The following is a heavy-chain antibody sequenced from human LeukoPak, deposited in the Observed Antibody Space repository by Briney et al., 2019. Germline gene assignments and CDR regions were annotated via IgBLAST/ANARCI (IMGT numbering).Heavy chain of an antibody. CDR2: IYYSGST. D-gene: IGHD3-22*01. J-gene: IGHJ4*02. CDR1: GGSMSPYH. Sequence: SETLSLTCTVSGGSMSPYHWGWIRQPPGKGLEWTGYIYYSGSTNYNPSLESRLTIPVDTSKNQFSLKLSSVTAADTAVYCCAKYDSRGYWVYWGQGSLVTVSS. V-gene: IGHV4-59*08. CDR3: AKYDSRGYWVY.